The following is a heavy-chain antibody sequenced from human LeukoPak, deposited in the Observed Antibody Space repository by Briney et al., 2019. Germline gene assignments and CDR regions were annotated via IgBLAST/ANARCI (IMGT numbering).Heavy chain of an antibody. V-gene: IGHV4-39*01. CDR1: GGSISSGSYY. CDR2: IYYSGST. Sequence: PSQTLSLTCTVSGGSISSGSYYWGWIRQPPGKGLEWIGSIYYSGSTYYNPSLKSRVTISVDTSKNQFSLKLSSVTAADTAVCYCARLPGYYYYYMDVWGKGTTVTVSS. D-gene: IGHD2-8*02. CDR3: ARLPGYYYYYMDV. J-gene: IGHJ6*03.